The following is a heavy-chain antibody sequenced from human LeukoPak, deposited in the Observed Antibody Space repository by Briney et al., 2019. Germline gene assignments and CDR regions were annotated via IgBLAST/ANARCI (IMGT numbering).Heavy chain of an antibody. Sequence: PGGSLRLSCEPSGLRLSTFAMSWVRQGPAGGLEWVSSLRGNGEAFYADCVKGGFTLSSDISRNTVYLQLNNLRVEDTAIYYCARASWVSSTDAVRWGQGTLVTVSS. V-gene: IGHV3-23*01. CDR2: LRGNGEA. J-gene: IGHJ4*02. D-gene: IGHD3-16*01. CDR1: GLRLSTFA. CDR3: ARASWVSSTDAVR.